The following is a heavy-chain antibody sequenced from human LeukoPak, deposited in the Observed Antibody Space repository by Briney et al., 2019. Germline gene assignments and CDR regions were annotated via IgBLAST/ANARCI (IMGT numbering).Heavy chain of an antibody. Sequence: SETLSLTCTVSGGSISSYYWSWIRQPPGKGLEWIGHMYYSGNTDYNPSLKSRVTISIDTSKNQSSLKLSSVTAADTAVYYCARRNYGSGTYDYWGQGTLVTVSS. CDR3: ARRNYGSGTYDY. CDR2: MYYSGNT. D-gene: IGHD3-10*01. CDR1: GGSISSYY. J-gene: IGHJ4*02. V-gene: IGHV4-59*08.